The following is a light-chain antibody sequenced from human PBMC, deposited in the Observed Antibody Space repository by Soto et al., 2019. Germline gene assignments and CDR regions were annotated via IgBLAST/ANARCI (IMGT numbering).Light chain of an antibody. CDR2: SAS. J-gene: IGKJ1*01. Sequence: EIAMTQSPATLSVSPGERVTLSCRASQSVGRNLAGYQQRPGQAPRLLMYSASTRAIAFPARFSGSGSGTEFTLTISSLQSGDFAVFYCQQYNNWSTFGRGTKVEIK. V-gene: IGKV3-15*01. CDR1: QSVGRN. CDR3: QQYNNWST.